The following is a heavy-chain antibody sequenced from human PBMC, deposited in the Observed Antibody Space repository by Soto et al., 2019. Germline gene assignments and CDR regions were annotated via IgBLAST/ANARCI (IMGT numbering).Heavy chain of an antibody. CDR3: ATPYYFNH. Sequence: PGGSLRLSCAASGFTVSSNYMSWVRQAPGKGLEWVSVIYSGGSTYYADSVKGRFTISRDNARNSLYLQIDSLGVEDTAVYYCATPYYFNHWGPGTLVTSPQ. D-gene: IGHD3-16*01. V-gene: IGHV3-53*01. CDR2: IYSGGST. J-gene: IGHJ1*01. CDR1: GFTVSSNY.